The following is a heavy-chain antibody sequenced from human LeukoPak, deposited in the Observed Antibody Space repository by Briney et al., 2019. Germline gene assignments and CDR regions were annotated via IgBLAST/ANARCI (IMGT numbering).Heavy chain of an antibody. D-gene: IGHD6-19*01. J-gene: IGHJ4*02. CDR1: GFTFSSYG. CDR2: IRYDGSNK. Sequence: GGSLRLSCAASGFTFSSYGMHWVRQAPGKGLEWVAFIRYDGSNKYYADSVKGRFTISRDNSKNTLYLQMNSLRAEDTAVYYCARERAPRIAVAGMKYWGQGTLVTVSS. CDR3: ARERAPRIAVAGMKY. V-gene: IGHV3-30*02.